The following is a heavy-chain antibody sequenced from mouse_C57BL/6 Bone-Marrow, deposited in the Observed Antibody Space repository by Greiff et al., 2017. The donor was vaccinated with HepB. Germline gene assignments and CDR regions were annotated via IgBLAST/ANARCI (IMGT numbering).Heavy chain of an antibody. Sequence: EVQLVESGGDLVKPGGSLKLSCAASGFTFSSYGMSWVRQTPDKRLEWVATISSGGSYTYYPDSVKGRFTISRDNAKNTLFLLMSSLKSEDSAIYYCTRDRFDYYFDYWGQGTTLTVSS. CDR3: TRDRFDYYFDY. CDR2: ISSGGSYT. V-gene: IGHV5-6*01. CDR1: GFTFSSYG. J-gene: IGHJ2*01. D-gene: IGHD2-14*01.